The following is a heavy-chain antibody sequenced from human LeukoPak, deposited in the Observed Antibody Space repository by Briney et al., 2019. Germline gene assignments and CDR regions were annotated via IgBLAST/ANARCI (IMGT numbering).Heavy chain of an antibody. J-gene: IGHJ4*02. CDR3: ARAPGIVRSGYSYGYYDH. V-gene: IGHV4-34*01. D-gene: IGHD5-18*01. CDR2: INHSGST. CDR1: GGSFSGYY. Sequence: PSETLSLTCAVYGGSFSGYYWSWIRQPPGKGLEWIGEINHSGSTNYNPSLKSRVTISVDTSKNQFSLKLSSVTAADTAVYYCARAPGIVRSGYSYGYYDHWGQGTLVTVSS.